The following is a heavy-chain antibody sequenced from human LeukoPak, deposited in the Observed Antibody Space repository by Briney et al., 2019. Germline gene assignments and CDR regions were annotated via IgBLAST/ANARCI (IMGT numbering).Heavy chain of an antibody. CDR3: AKTSGSYYMIDY. V-gene: IGHV3-30*18. CDR1: GFTFSSYG. CDR2: ISYDGSNK. Sequence: GGSLRLSCAASGFTFSSYGMHWVRQAPGKGLEWVAVISYDGSNKYYADSVKGRFTISGDNSKNTLYLQMNSLRAEDTAVYYCAKTSGSYYMIDYWGQGTLVTVSS. J-gene: IGHJ4*02. D-gene: IGHD1-26*01.